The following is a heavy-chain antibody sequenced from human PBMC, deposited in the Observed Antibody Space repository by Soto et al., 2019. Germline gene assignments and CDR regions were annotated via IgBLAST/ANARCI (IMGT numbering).Heavy chain of an antibody. CDR1: GFTFSSYA. V-gene: IGHV3-23*01. Sequence: EVQLLESGGGLVQPGGSLRLSCAASGFTFSSYAMSWVRQAPGKGLEWVSAISGSGGSTYYADSVKGRFTISRDNSKNTLYLQMDSLRTEDTAMYYCAKGGGYTYGSSWWHFDLWGRGTLVTVSS. CDR3: AKGGGYTYGSSWWHFDL. D-gene: IGHD5-18*01. CDR2: ISGSGGST. J-gene: IGHJ2*01.